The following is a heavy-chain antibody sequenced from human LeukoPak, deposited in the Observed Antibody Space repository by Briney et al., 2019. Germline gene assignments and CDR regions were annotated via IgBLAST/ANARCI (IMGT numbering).Heavy chain of an antibody. Sequence: SETLSLTCTVSGGSISSNNHYWGWIRQPPGKGLEWIGSVYYSGSTYYNPSLKSRVTISVGTSENQFSLKLRFVTAADTAVYFCARQRDGYSTGVLDSWGQGTLVTVSS. CDR3: ARQRDGYSTGVLDS. J-gene: IGHJ4*02. D-gene: IGHD5-24*01. CDR2: VYYSGST. V-gene: IGHV4-39*01. CDR1: GGSISSNNHY.